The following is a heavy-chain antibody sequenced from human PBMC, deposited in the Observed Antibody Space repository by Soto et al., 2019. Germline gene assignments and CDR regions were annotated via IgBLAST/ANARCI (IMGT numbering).Heavy chain of an antibody. CDR2: IYYSGST. J-gene: IGHJ6*02. CDR1: GGSISSGDYY. Sequence: QVQLQESGPGLVKPSQTLSLTCTVSGGSISSGDYYWTWIRQPPGKGLEWIGYIYYSGSTYYNPSLKSRVTISVDTSNNQFSLKLSSVTAADTAVYYCARDVSRYYGMDVWGQGTTVTVSS. CDR3: ARDVSRYYGMDV. V-gene: IGHV4-30-4*01.